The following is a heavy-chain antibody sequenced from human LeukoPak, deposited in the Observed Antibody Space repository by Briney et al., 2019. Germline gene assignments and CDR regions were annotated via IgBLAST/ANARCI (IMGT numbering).Heavy chain of an antibody. CDR1: GYTFTSYY. V-gene: IGHV1-46*01. CDR2: INPSGGST. Sequence: ASVKVSCKASGYTFTSYYMHWVRQAPGQGLEWMRIINPSGGSTSYAQKFQGRVTMTRDTSTSTVYMELSSLRSEDTAVYYCATMYSSSWHFDYWGQGTLVTVSS. D-gene: IGHD6-13*01. CDR3: ATMYSSSWHFDY. J-gene: IGHJ4*02.